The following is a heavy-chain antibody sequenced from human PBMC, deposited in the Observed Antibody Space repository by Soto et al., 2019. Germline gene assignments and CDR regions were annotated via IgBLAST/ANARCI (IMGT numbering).Heavy chain of an antibody. CDR3: ARLTYRSGWYYFDY. Sequence: LETPSLTCSVSGGSSSSYYWSWIRQPPGKGLELIGYIYYSGSTNYNPSLKSRVTISVDTSKNQFSLKLSSVTAADTAVYYCARLTYRSGWYYFDYWGQGTLVTVSS. J-gene: IGHJ4*01. V-gene: IGHV4-59*01. CDR2: IYYSGST. CDR1: GGSSSSYY. D-gene: IGHD6-19*01.